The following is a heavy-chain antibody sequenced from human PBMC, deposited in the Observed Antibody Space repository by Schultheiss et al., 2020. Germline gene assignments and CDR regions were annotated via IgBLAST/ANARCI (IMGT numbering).Heavy chain of an antibody. D-gene: IGHD3-16*02. CDR1: FFSFRGSY. J-gene: IGHJ4*02. CDR3: ARGGYDYVWGSYRPQNFDY. CDR2: ITHSGSP. Sequence: AETMSLPFSFSFFSFRGSYWRWLRQPPGKGLAWLGDITHSGSPHSPPSLQSRVTISVDPSKNQFSLKLSSVTAADTAVYYCARGGYDYVWGSYRPQNFDYWAXGTLVTVSS. V-gene: IGHV4-34*01.